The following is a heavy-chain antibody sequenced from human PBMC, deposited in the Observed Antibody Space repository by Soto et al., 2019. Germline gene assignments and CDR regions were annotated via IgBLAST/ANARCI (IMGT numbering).Heavy chain of an antibody. CDR3: ARAAGIPGDRIRPFDY. Sequence: QVQLQESGPGLVKPSQTLSLTCTVSGGSISSGGYYWSWIRQHPGKGLEWIGYIYYSGSTYYNPSLKSRVTISVDTSKNQCSLKLSSVTAADTAVYYCARAAGIPGDRIRPFDYWGQGTLVTVSS. J-gene: IGHJ4*02. CDR2: IYYSGST. D-gene: IGHD3-10*01. V-gene: IGHV4-31*03. CDR1: GGSISSGGYY.